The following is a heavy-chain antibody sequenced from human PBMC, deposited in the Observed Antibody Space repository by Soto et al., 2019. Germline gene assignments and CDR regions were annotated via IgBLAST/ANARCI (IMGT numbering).Heavy chain of an antibody. Sequence: GGSLRLSCAASGFTFSSYGMHWVRQAPGKGLEWVAVISYDGSNKYYADSVKGRFTISRDNAKNTLYLQMNSLRAEDTAVYYCASSPRGYYYFYMDVWGKGTTVTVSS. V-gene: IGHV3-30*03. CDR2: ISYDGSNK. CDR3: ASSPRGYYYFYMDV. J-gene: IGHJ6*03. CDR1: GFTFSSYG.